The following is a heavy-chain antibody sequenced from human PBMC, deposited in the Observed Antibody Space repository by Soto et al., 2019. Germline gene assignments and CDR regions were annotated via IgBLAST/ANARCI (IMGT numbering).Heavy chain of an antibody. J-gene: IGHJ4*02. V-gene: IGHV3-11*01. CDR2: ISSSGSTI. D-gene: IGHD2-8*01. Sequence: LGGSLRLSCAASGFTFSDYYMSWIRQAPGKGLEWVSYISSSGSTIYYADSVKGRFTISRDNAKNSLYLQMNSLRAEDTAVYYCARGDIVLMVYAPIDYWGQGTLVTVSS. CDR1: GFTFSDYY. CDR3: ARGDIVLMVYAPIDY.